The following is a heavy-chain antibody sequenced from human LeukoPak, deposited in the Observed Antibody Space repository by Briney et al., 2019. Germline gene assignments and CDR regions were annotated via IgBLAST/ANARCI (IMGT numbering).Heavy chain of an antibody. CDR3: AEYCSSTSCNDY. Sequence: GASVKVSCKASGGTFSSYAISWVRQAPGQGLEWMGGIIPIFGTANYAQKFQGRVTITTDESTSTAYMELGSLRSEDTAVYYCAEYCSSTSCNDYWGQGTLVTVSS. J-gene: IGHJ4*02. CDR2: IIPIFGTA. D-gene: IGHD2-2*01. V-gene: IGHV1-69*05. CDR1: GGTFSSYA.